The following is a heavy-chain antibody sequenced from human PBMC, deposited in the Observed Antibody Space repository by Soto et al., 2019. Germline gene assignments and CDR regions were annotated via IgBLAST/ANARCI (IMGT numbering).Heavy chain of an antibody. CDR2: VYFNGKT. V-gene: IGHV4-39*01. Sequence: QLQLQESGPGLVKPSETLSLTCNVSGVSISDTSYYWGWIRQPPGKGLEWIGTVYFNGKTFYNPSLKSRLTISVDRSKYQISLRRTSVTAADTAVYYCARQASYWGQGTLVAVSS. J-gene: IGHJ4*02. CDR1: GVSISDTSYY. CDR3: ARQASY.